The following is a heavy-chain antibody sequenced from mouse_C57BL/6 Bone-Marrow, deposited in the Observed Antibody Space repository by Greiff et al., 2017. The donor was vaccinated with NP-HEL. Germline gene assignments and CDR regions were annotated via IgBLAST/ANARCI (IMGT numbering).Heavy chain of an antibody. D-gene: IGHD1-1*01. J-gene: IGHJ1*03. CDR3: ARHRYYYGSSYWYFDV. V-gene: IGHV1-42*01. CDR1: GYSFTGYY. Sequence: EVKLVESGPELVKPGASVKISCKASGYSFTGYYMNWVKQSPEKSLEWIGEINPSTGGTTYNQKFKAKATLTVDKSSSTAYMQLKSLTSEDSAVYYCARHRYYYGSSYWYFDVWGTGTTVTVSS. CDR2: INPSTGGT.